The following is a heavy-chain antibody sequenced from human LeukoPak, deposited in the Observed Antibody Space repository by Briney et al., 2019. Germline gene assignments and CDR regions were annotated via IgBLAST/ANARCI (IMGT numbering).Heavy chain of an antibody. CDR3: ARDSGSAAANAFDI. CDR1: GGTFSSYA. J-gene: IGHJ3*02. V-gene: IGHV1-69*05. D-gene: IGHD6-25*01. Sequence: SVKVSCKASGGTFSSYAISWVRQAPGQGLEWMGGIIPIFGTANYAQKFQGRVMITTDESTSTAYMELSSLRSEDTAVYYCARDSGSAAANAFDIWGQGTMVTVSS. CDR2: IIPIFGTA.